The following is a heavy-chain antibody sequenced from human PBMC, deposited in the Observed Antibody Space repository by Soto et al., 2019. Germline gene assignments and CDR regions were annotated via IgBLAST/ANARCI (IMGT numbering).Heavy chain of an antibody. CDR3: SYDCRSTSGDYYGMDV. Sequence: GRSLRLSCAASGFTFSSYAMSWVRQAPGKGLEWVSAISGSGGSTYYADSVKGRFTISRDNSKNTLYLQMNSLRAEDTAVYYCSYDCRSTSGDYYGMDVWGQGTTVTVSS. J-gene: IGHJ6*02. D-gene: IGHD2-2*01. V-gene: IGHV3-23*01. CDR2: ISGSGGST. CDR1: GFTFSSYA.